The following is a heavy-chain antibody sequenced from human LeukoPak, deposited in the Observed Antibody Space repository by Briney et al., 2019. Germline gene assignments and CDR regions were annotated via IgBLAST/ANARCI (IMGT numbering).Heavy chain of an antibody. V-gene: IGHV4-59*01. Sequence: KPLETLSLTCTVSGGSISSYYWSWIRQPPGKGLEWIGYIYYSGSTNYNPSLKSRVTISVDTSKNQFSLKLSSVTAADTAVYYCASSPTYYYDSSELSFDYWGQGTLVTVSS. D-gene: IGHD3-22*01. CDR1: GGSISSYY. CDR3: ASSPTYYYDSSELSFDY. J-gene: IGHJ4*02. CDR2: IYYSGST.